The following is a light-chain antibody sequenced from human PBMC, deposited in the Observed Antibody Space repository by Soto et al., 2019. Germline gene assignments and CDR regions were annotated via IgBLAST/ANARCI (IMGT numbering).Light chain of an antibody. V-gene: IGLV2-23*02. CDR3: CSSGGSPTYV. CDR1: SSNVGSYKL. CDR2: EVN. Sequence: QSALTQPASVSGSPGQSITISCTGTSSNVGSYKLVSWYQQHPGKAPKLMIFEVNKRPSGVSNRFSVSKSGNTASLTISGLKVEDGADYYCCSSGGSPTYVFGTGTKVTV. J-gene: IGLJ1*01.